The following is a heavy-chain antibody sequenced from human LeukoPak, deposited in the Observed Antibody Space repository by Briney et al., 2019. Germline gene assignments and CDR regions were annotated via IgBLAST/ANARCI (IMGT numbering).Heavy chain of an antibody. J-gene: IGHJ4*02. D-gene: IGHD2-2*01. CDR2: ISGSGGST. Sequence: GGSLRLSCAASGFTFSSYAMSWVRQAPGKGLEWVSAISGSGGSTYYADSVKGRFTIFRDNSKNTLYLQMNSLRAEDTAVYYCAKDDRSTSCFDYWGQGTLVTVSS. CDR3: AKDDRSTSCFDY. V-gene: IGHV3-23*01. CDR1: GFTFSSYA.